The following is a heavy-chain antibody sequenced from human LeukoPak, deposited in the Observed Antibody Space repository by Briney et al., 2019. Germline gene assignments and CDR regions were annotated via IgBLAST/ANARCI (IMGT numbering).Heavy chain of an antibody. J-gene: IGHJ4*02. CDR2: VLSGGGST. Sequence: GGSLRLSCEGSGFNFGGYSMSWVRQAPGKGLEWVSGVLSGGGSTYYADAVKGRFTISRDNSRSTLYLQMNSLRAEDTAVYYCAKDAIYGDGYWEFDYWGQGTLVTVSS. CDR3: AKDAIYGDGYWEFDY. D-gene: IGHD2-21*01. CDR1: GFNFGGYS. V-gene: IGHV3-23*01.